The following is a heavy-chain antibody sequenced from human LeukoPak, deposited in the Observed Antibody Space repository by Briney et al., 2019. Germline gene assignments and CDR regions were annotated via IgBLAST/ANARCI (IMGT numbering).Heavy chain of an antibody. CDR2: INPSGGST. Sequence: ASVKVSCKASGYTFTSYYMHWVRQAPGRGLEWMGIINPSGGSTSYAQKFQGSVTMTRDTSTSTVYMELSSLRSEDTAVYYCAREQGELAFDYWGQGTLVTVSS. V-gene: IGHV1-46*01. D-gene: IGHD1-26*01. CDR1: GYTFTSYY. CDR3: AREQGELAFDY. J-gene: IGHJ4*02.